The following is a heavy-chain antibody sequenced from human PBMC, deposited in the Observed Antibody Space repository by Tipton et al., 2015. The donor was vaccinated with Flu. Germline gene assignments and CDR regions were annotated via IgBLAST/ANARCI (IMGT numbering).Heavy chain of an antibody. D-gene: IGHD3-10*01. CDR1: GGSISSYY. CDR2: IYTSGST. CDR3: ARGRFGSGNYLAEV. J-gene: IGHJ3*01. Sequence: TLSLTCTVSGGSISSYYWSWIRQPAGKGLEWIGRIYTSGSTNYNPSLKSRVTMSVDTSKNQFSLKLSSVTAADTAVFFCARGRFGSGNYLAEVWGQGTMVTVSS. V-gene: IGHV4-4*07.